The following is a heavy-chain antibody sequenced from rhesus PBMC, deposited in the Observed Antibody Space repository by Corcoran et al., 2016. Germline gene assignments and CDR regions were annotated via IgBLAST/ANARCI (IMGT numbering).Heavy chain of an antibody. Sequence: QVQLQESGPGLVKPSETLSLSCTVSGASFPTNWWAWIRQPPGQGLERIGEIYGHSGGAPYNPSLKSRVTISKDASRNHISMKLYSVTAADTAVYYCARLTQTFWYFDLWGPGTPITISS. V-gene: IGHV4-80*01. CDR3: ARLTQTFWYFDL. CDR2: IYGHSGGA. J-gene: IGHJ2*01. CDR1: GASFPTNW. D-gene: IGHD3-28*01.